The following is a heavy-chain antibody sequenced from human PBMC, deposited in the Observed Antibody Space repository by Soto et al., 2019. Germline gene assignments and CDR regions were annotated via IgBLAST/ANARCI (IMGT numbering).Heavy chain of an antibody. J-gene: IGHJ4*02. D-gene: IGHD3-10*01. CDR1: GYTFTSYA. CDR3: AREPGAGGFDY. CDR2: INAGNGNT. Sequence: ASVKVSCKASGYTFTSYAMHWVRQAPGQRLEWMGWINAGNGNTKYSQKFQGRVTITRDTSASSAYMELSSLRSEDTAVYSCAREPGAGGFDYWGQGTLVTVSS. V-gene: IGHV1-3*01.